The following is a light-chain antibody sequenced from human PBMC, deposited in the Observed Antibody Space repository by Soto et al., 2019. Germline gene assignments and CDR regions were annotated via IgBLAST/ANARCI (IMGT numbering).Light chain of an antibody. Sequence: EIVMTQSPATLSVSPGERATLSCRASQSVSSNLGWYQQKPGQAPRLLIHGASTRAAGIPARFSGSGSGTEFTLTISSLQSEDFAVYYCQQYHNWRTFGQGTNVEIK. CDR1: QSVSSN. CDR3: QQYHNWRT. V-gene: IGKV3-15*01. CDR2: GAS. J-gene: IGKJ1*01.